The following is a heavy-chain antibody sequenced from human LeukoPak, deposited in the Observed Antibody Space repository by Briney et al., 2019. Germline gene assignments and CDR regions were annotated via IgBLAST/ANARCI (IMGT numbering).Heavy chain of an antibody. D-gene: IGHD6-6*01. CDR3: ARSGIAARIPYGMDV. J-gene: IGHJ6*02. CDR2: IYYSGST. CDR1: GGSISSYY. Sequence: SETLSLTCTVSGGSISSYYWSWIRQPPGKGLEWIGYIYYSGSTNYNPSLKNRVTVSVATSKNQFSLKLSSVTAADTALYYCARSGIAARIPYGMDVWGQGTTVTVSS. V-gene: IGHV4-59*01.